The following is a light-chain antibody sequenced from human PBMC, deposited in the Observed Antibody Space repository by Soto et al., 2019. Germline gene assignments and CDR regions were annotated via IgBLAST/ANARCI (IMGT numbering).Light chain of an antibody. V-gene: IGKV3-15*01. CDR2: GAS. J-gene: IGKJ1*01. Sequence: EIVMTQSPATLSVSPGERATLSCRASQSVSSNLAWYQQKPGQAPRLLIYGASTRATGIPARFSGSGSGTEFTPTISSLQSEDFAIYYWPHYNNWPPSFGQGTKVEIK. CDR1: QSVSSN. CDR3: PHYNNWPPS.